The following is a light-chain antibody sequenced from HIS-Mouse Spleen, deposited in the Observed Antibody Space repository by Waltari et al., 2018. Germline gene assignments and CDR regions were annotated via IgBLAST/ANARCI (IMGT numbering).Light chain of an antibody. V-gene: IGLV3-10*01. Sequence: SYELTQPPSVSVSPGQTARITCSGDALQKKYAYWYQQKSGQAPVLVIYEDSKRPSWIPERFSGASSGTMATLTISGAQVEDEADYYCYSTDSSGNHRVFGGGTKLTVL. CDR2: EDS. J-gene: IGLJ2*01. CDR3: YSTDSSGNHRV. CDR1: ALQKKY.